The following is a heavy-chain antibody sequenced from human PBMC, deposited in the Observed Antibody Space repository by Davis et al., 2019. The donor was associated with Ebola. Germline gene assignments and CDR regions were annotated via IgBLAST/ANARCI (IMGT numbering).Heavy chain of an antibody. D-gene: IGHD6-6*01. Sequence: PSETLSLTCTVSGGSISFYYWSWIRQPPGKGLELIGYIYYSGSANYNPSLKSRVTISVDTSKSHFSLKVNSVTAADTAVYYCARGSSSSPLDFWGQGTLVTVSS. J-gene: IGHJ4*02. V-gene: IGHV4-59*08. CDR2: IYYSGSA. CDR1: GGSISFYY. CDR3: ARGSSSSPLDF.